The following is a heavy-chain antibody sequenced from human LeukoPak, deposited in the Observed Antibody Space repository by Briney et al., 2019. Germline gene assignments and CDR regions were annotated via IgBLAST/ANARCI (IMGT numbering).Heavy chain of an antibody. V-gene: IGHV3-21*01. J-gene: IGHJ4*02. Sequence: GGSLRLSCAASGFTFSSYSMNWVRQAPGKGLEWVSPISSSSNYIYYADSVKGRFTISRDNAKNSLYLQMNSLRAEDTAVYYCARGPAAGLFDYWGQGTLVTVSS. CDR1: GFTFSSYS. CDR2: ISSSSNYI. CDR3: ARGPAAGLFDY. D-gene: IGHD6-13*01.